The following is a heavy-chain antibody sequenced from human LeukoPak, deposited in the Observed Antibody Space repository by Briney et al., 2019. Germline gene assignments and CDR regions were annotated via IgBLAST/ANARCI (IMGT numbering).Heavy chain of an antibody. CDR3: ARVRDHSGVAWFDY. Sequence: KPSETLSLTCAVYGGSFSGYYWSWIRQPPGKGLEWIGEINHSGSTNYNPSLKSRVTISVDTSKNQFSLKLSSVTAADTAVYYCARVRDHSGVAWFDYWGQGTLVTVSS. J-gene: IGHJ4*02. D-gene: IGHD3-10*01. CDR2: INHSGST. CDR1: GGSFSGYY. V-gene: IGHV4-34*01.